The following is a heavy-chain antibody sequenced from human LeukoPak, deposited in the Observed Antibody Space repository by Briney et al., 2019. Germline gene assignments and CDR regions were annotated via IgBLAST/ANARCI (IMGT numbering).Heavy chain of an antibody. D-gene: IGHD3-22*01. CDR3: ARREDSSGYYGTDDY. Sequence: GESLKISCKGSGYSFTSYWISWVPQMPGKGLEWMGIIYPGDSDTRYSPSFQGQVTISADKSISTAYLQWSSLKASDTAMYYCARREDSSGYYGTDDYWGQGTLVTVSS. CDR2: IYPGDSDT. V-gene: IGHV5-51*01. J-gene: IGHJ4*02. CDR1: GYSFTSYW.